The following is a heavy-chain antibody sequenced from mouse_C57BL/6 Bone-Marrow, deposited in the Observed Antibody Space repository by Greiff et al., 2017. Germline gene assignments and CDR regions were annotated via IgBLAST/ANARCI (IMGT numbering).Heavy chain of an antibody. V-gene: IGHV15-2*01. CDR1: ESEVFPIAY. D-gene: IGHD2-2*01. CDR3: ARPYGYDIDWYFDV. Sequence: QVQLQQSGSDLRSPGSSVKLSCKDFESEVFPIAYMSWVRQQPGHGFEWIGGILPGIGRTIYGVKFVDKATLDADTQSNTTYLELNSLTSEDSAIYDCARPYGYDIDWYFDVWGTGTAVTVSS. CDR2: ILPGIGRT. J-gene: IGHJ1*03.